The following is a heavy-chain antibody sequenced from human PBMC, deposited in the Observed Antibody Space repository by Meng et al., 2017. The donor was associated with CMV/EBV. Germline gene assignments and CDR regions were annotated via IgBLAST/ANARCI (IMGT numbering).Heavy chain of an antibody. CDR2: IRYDGSNK. CDR1: GFTFSSYG. CDR3: AKDSLVLNYYYYYGMDV. V-gene: IGHV3-30*02. J-gene: IGHJ6*02. Sequence: GESLKISCAASGFTFSSYGMHWVRQAPGKGLEWVAFIRYDGSNKYYADSVKGRFTISRDNSKNTLYLQMNSLRAEDTAVHYCAKDSLVLNYYYYYGMDVWGQGTTVTVSS. D-gene: IGHD3-10*01.